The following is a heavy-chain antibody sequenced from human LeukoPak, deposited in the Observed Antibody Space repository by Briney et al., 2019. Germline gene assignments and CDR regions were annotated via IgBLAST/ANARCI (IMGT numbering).Heavy chain of an antibody. CDR3: ARQPANTVAFDI. V-gene: IGHV4-59*08. J-gene: IGHJ3*02. CDR2: VRDNGES. Sequence: SETLSRNCTVSGGSINTYYWSWIRQPPGKGLEWIAYVRDNGESNYNPSLKSRVAISIDTANNQISLRLNFVTASDTAIYYCARQPANTVAFDIWGLSTMVTFSS. D-gene: IGHD4-11*01. CDR1: GGSINTYY.